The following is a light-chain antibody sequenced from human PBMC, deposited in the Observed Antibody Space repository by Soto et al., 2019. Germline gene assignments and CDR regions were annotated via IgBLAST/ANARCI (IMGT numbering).Light chain of an antibody. V-gene: IGKV1-39*01. CDR2: AAS. CDR3: QQSYSTPIT. J-gene: IGKJ5*01. CDR1: QSMSSY. Sequence: DIQMTQSTSSLSASVGDRVTITCRASQSMSSYLNWYQQKPGKAPKLLIYAASSLQSGVPSRFSGSGSGTDFTLTIISLQPEDFATYYCQQSYSTPITFGQGTRLEIK.